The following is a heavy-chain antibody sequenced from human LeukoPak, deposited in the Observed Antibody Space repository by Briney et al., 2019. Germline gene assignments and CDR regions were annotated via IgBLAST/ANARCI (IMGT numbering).Heavy chain of an antibody. V-gene: IGHV4-34*01. CDR2: INHSGST. CDR1: GGSFRGYY. J-gene: IGHJ4*02. Sequence: PSETLSLTCAVYGGSFRGYYWSWIRQPPGKGLEWIGEINHSGSTNYNPSLKSRVTISVDTSKNQFSLKLSSVTAADTAVYYCARGASGSSTQYYFDYWGQETLVTVSS. CDR3: ARGASGSSTQYYFDY. D-gene: IGHD1-26*01.